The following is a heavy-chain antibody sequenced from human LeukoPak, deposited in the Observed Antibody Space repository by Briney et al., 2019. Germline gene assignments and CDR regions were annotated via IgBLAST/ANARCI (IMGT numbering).Heavy chain of an antibody. V-gene: IGHV3-48*02. CDR1: GFTFSTYA. CDR2: ISGSSSLI. J-gene: IGHJ4*02. Sequence: PGGSLRLSCAASGFTFSTYAMDWVRQAPGKGLEWVSYISGSSSLIYYADSVKGRFTISRDNAKNSPYLQMSSLRDDDTAIYYCARDRFYCSSASCPWYWGQGTLVTVSS. CDR3: ARDRFYCSSASCPWY. D-gene: IGHD2-2*01.